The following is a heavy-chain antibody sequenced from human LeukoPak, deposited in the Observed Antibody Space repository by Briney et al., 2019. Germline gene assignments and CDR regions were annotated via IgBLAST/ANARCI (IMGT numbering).Heavy chain of an antibody. CDR3: AKRVSYSSSPFDY. Sequence: GGSLRLSCAASGSTFSNYAMSWVRQAPEKGLEWVSGVSTSGGDTYYADYVKGRFTISRDNSKNTLYLQMNSLRAEDTAIYYCAKRVSYSSSPFDYWGQGTLVTVSS. CDR1: GSTFSNYA. J-gene: IGHJ4*02. CDR2: VSTSGGDT. V-gene: IGHV3-23*01. D-gene: IGHD6-13*01.